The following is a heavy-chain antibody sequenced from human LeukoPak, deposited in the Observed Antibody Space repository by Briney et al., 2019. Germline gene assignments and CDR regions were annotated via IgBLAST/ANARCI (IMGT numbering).Heavy chain of an antibody. CDR1: GYTFTSYD. CDR2: MYPNSGNT. CDR3: ARDLGDTYGSVGDFDY. D-gene: IGHD3-10*01. J-gene: IGHJ4*02. V-gene: IGHV1-8*01. Sequence: ASVKVSCKASGYTFTSYDINWVRQATGQGLEWMGWMYPNSGNTGYAQKFQGRVTMTRNTSISTAYMELSSLRSDDTAVYYCARDLGDTYGSVGDFDYWGQGTLVTVSS.